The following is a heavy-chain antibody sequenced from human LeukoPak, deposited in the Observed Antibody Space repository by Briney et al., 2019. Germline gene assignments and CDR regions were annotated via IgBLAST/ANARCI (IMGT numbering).Heavy chain of an antibody. CDR3: AKDLRGYCGGDCYSAEY. J-gene: IGHJ4*02. CDR1: GLTFSSYA. D-gene: IGHD2-21*02. CDR2: ISDSGGGT. V-gene: IGHV3-23*01. Sequence: GGSLRLSCAASGLTFSSYAMSWVRQAPGKGLDWVSTISDSGGGTHYADSVKGRFTISRDSSKNTVYLQMNSLRAEDTAVYYCAKDLRGYCGGDCYSAEYWGRGTLVTVSS.